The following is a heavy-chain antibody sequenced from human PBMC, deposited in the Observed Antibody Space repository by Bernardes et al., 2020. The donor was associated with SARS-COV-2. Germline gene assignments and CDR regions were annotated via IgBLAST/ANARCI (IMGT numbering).Heavy chain of an antibody. J-gene: IGHJ4*02. CDR3: SRGDF. Sequence: GGSLRLSCAASGFTFSGYWMSWVRQAPGKGLEWVANINQDGSGKYYADSLKGRFSISRDNAKNSVYLQMNILRVEDTAVYYCSRGDFWGQGTLVTVS. CDR1: GFTFSGYW. CDR2: INQDGSGK. V-gene: IGHV3-7*03.